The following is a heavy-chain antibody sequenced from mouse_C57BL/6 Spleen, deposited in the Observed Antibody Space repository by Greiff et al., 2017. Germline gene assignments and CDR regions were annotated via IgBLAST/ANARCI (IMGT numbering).Heavy chain of an antibody. CDR3: ARDGSSYRAYYFDY. D-gene: IGHD1-1*01. CDR2: IYPGDGDT. Sequence: QVQLKQSGPELVKPGASVKISCKASGYAFSSSWMNWVKQRPGKGLEWIGRIYPGDGDTNYNGKFKGKATLTADKSSSTAYMQLSSLTSEDSAVYFCARDGSSYRAYYFDYWGQGTTLTVSS. J-gene: IGHJ2*01. V-gene: IGHV1-82*01. CDR1: GYAFSSSW.